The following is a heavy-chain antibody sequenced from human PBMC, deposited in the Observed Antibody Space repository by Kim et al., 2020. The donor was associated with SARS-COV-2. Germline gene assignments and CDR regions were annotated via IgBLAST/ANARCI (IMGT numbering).Heavy chain of an antibody. Sequence: SETLSLTCAVSGGSISSSNWWSWVRQPPGKGLEWIGEIYHSGSTNYNPSLKSRVTISVDKSKNQFSLKLSSVTAADTAVYYCARADYYGSGSYLDYWGQGTLVTVSS. CDR3: ARADYYGSGSYLDY. CDR1: GGSISSSNW. J-gene: IGHJ4*02. CDR2: IYHSGST. V-gene: IGHV4-4*02. D-gene: IGHD3-10*01.